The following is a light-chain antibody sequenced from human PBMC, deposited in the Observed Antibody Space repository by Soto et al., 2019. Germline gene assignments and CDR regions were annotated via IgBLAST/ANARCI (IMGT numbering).Light chain of an antibody. CDR3: SSYTRSSTRV. V-gene: IGLV2-14*01. CDR1: SSDVGGYNY. J-gene: IGLJ2*01. CDR2: DVS. Sequence: ALTQPASVSGSPGQSITISCTGTSSDVGGYNYVSWYQQHPGKAPKLMIYDVSNRPSGVSNRFSGSKSGNTASLTISGLQAEDEADYYCSSYTRSSTRVFGGGTKLTVL.